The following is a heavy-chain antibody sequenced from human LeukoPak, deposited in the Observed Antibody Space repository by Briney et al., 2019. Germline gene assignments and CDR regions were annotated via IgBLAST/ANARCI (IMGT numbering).Heavy chain of an antibody. CDR3: AKLERLVVTASFDY. J-gene: IGHJ4*02. D-gene: IGHD2-21*02. V-gene: IGHV3-23*01. CDR1: GFTFNSYA. CDR2: TSGSGGST. Sequence: GGTLRLSCPASGFTFNSYAMTWVRQAPGKGLERLSTTSGSGGSTYYADSVKGWFTISRDNSKNTLYLQMNSLRAEDTAVYYCAKLERLVVTASFDYWGQGTLVTVSS.